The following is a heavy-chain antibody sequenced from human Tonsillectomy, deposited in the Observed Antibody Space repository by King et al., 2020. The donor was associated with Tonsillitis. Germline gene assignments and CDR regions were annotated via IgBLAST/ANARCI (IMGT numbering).Heavy chain of an antibody. CDR3: ARRGERFLGWLGGYDYGMGV. CDR2: MNPNSGNS. CDR1: GYPFISYD. D-gene: IGHD3-3*01. Sequence: VQLVESGAEVKKPGASVKVSCKASGYPFISYDINWVRQATGQGLEWMGWMNPNSGNSDNAQKFQGRVTMTRNTSISTVYMELSSLRSEDTAVYYCARRGERFLGWLGGYDYGMGVWGQGTTVTVSS. J-gene: IGHJ6*02. V-gene: IGHV1-8*01.